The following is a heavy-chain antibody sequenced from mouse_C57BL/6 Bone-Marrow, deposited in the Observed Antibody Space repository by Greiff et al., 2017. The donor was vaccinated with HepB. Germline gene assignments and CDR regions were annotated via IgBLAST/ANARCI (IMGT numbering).Heavy chain of an antibody. J-gene: IGHJ4*01. Sequence: QVQLQQSGAELVRPGASVKLSCKASGYTFTDYYINWVKQRPGQGLEWIARIYPGSGNTYYNEKFKGKATLTAEKSSSTAYMQLSSLTSEDSAVFFCARRGGKNPPYYAMDYWGQGTSVTVSS. CDR3: ARRGGKNPPYYAMDY. D-gene: IGHD2-1*01. V-gene: IGHV1-76*01. CDR2: IYPGSGNT. CDR1: GYTFTDYY.